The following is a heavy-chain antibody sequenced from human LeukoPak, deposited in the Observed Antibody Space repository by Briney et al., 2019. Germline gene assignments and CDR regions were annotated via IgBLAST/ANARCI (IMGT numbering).Heavy chain of an antibody. CDR2: ISGSGGST. CDR3: AKQSAAVAGIETSDY. D-gene: IGHD6-19*01. CDR1: GFTFSSYA. Sequence: PGGSLRLSCAASGFTFSSYAMSWVRLAPGKGLEWVSAISGSGGSTYYADSVKGRFTISRDNSKNTLYLQMNSLRAEDTAVYYCAKQSAAVAGIETSDYWGQGTLVTVSS. J-gene: IGHJ4*02. V-gene: IGHV3-23*01.